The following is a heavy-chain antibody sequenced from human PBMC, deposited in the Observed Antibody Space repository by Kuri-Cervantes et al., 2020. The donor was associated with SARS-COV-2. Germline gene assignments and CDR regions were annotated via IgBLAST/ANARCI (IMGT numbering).Heavy chain of an antibody. CDR3: AAEVVGVDNGMGRYPEVGFDP. Sequence: GESLKISCAASGFTFSSYSMNWGRQAPGKGLEWVSYIRSSSSTIYYADSVKGRFTISSENAKNALYLQMNRLRDEDSAVYYCAAEVVGVDNGMGRYPEVGFDPWGQGTLVTVSS. CDR2: IRSSSSTI. CDR1: GFTFSSYS. J-gene: IGHJ5*02. V-gene: IGHV3-48*02. D-gene: IGHD2-15*01.